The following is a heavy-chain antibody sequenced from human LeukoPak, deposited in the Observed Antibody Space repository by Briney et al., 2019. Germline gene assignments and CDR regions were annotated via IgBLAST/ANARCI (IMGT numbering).Heavy chain of an antibody. CDR3: AKAFPSDTRTY. V-gene: IGHV4-59*01. CDR2: IYYTGIT. CDR1: DDSISRYY. J-gene: IGHJ4*02. Sequence: PSETLSLTCTVSDDSISRYYWSWIRQPPGQGLEWMGYIYYTGITSYSPSLKSRVTISIDTSKNQFSLKLSSLTAADTAVYFCAKAFPSDTRTYWGQGTLVTVSS.